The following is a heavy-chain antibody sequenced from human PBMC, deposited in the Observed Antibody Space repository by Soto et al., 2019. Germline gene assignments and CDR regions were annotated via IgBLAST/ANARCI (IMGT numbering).Heavy chain of an antibody. CDR1: GYSFTSYW. D-gene: IGHD6-6*01. V-gene: IGHV5-10-1*01. J-gene: IGHJ6*02. Sequence: PGASLKISCKGSGYSFTSYWISWVRQMPGKGLEWMGRIDPSDSYTNYSPSFQGHVTISADKSISTAYLQWSSLKASDTAMYYCAREGKLEYSSSSSGYYYYYYGMDVWGQGTTVTVS. CDR2: IDPSDSYT. CDR3: AREGKLEYSSSSSGYYYYYYGMDV.